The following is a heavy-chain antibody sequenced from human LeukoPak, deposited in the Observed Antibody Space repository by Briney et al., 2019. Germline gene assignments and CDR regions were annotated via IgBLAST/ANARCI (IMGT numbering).Heavy chain of an antibody. V-gene: IGHV4-39*07. CDR1: GGSISSSSYY. CDR3: ARVFTVTYYYYYYMDV. CDR2: IYYSGST. Sequence: SETLSLTCTVSGGSISSSSYYWGWIRQPPGKGLEWIGSIYYSGSTYYNPSLKSRVTISVDTSKNQFSLKLSSVTAADTAVYYCARVFTVTYYYYYYMDVWGKGTTVTVSS. J-gene: IGHJ6*03. D-gene: IGHD4-11*01.